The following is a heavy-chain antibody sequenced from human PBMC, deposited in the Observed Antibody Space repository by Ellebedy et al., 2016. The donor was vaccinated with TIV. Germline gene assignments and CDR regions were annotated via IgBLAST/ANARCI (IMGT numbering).Heavy chain of an antibody. J-gene: IGHJ4*02. CDR1: VGSINSGDDY. CDR3: ARGLPPDFDS. V-gene: IGHV4-30-4*01. CDR2: IYYTGST. Sequence: LRLXCTVSVGSINSGDDYWNWIRQPPGKGLEWIGYIYYTGSTYYNPSLKSRVTISEDTSKNQFSLNLSSVTAADTAVYYCARGLPPDFDSWGQGTLVTVSS.